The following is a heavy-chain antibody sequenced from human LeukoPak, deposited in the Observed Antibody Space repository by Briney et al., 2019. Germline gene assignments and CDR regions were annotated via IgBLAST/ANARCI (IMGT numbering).Heavy chain of an antibody. V-gene: IGHV1-46*01. CDR1: GYTFTGYY. D-gene: IGHD3-22*01. J-gene: IGHJ4*02. Sequence: GASVKVSFKASGYTFTGYYMHWVRQAPRPGLEWVGIINPSGGSTTYAQKFQGGVTMTRSTSTSTVYMELGSLRSEDTAVCYCARDNDSSGYYYRAEFDYWGQGTLVTVSS. CDR3: ARDNDSSGYYYRAEFDY. CDR2: INPSGGST.